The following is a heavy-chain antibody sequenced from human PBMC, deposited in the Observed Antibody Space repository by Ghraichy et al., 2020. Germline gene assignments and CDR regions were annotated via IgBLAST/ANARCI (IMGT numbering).Heavy chain of an antibody. CDR2: ISSSSHT. D-gene: IGHD3-22*01. V-gene: IGHV3-11*06. CDR1: GFTFSDYY. Sequence: GGSLRLSCAASGFTFSDYYMSWIRQAPGKGLEWVSYISSSSHTNDADSVKGRFTISRDNAKNSLYLQMNSLRAEDTAVYYCARVGPYYYDSSGYYRPPYYFDYWGQGTLVTVSS. J-gene: IGHJ4*02. CDR3: ARVGPYYYDSSGYYRPPYYFDY.